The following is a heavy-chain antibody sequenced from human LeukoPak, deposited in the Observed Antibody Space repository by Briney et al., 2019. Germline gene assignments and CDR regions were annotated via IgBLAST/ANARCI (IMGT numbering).Heavy chain of an antibody. J-gene: IGHJ3*02. CDR1: GFTFSYYY. CDR3: ARARYYYGSGSYYTGFDI. V-gene: IGHV3-11*04. CDR2: ISRSGSTI. D-gene: IGHD3-10*01. Sequence: GGSLRLSCAASGFTFSYYYMSWIRQAPGKGLEWVSDISRSGSTIYYADSVKGRFTISRDNAKNSLYLQMNSLRAEDTAVYYCARARYYYGSGSYYTGFDIWGQGTMVTVSS.